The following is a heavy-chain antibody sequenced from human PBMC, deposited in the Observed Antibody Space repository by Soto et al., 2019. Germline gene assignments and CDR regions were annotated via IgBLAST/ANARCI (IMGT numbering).Heavy chain of an antibody. J-gene: IGHJ4*02. D-gene: IGHD2-2*03. CDR3: ARGLDIVVVPAATGFDY. CDR1: GFTFSSYW. CDR2: IKQDGIEK. V-gene: IGHV3-7*01. Sequence: GGSLRLSCAASGFTFSSYWMSWVRQAPGKGLEWVANIKQDGIEKYYVDSVKGRFTISRDNDKNSLYLQMNSLRAEDTAVYYCARGLDIVVVPAATGFDYWGQGTLVTVSS.